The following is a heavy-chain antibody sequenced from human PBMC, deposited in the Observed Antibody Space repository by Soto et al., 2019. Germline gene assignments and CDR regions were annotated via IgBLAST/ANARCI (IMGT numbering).Heavy chain of an antibody. J-gene: IGHJ4*02. CDR2: IIPIFGTA. Sequence: SVKVSCKASGGTFSSYAISWVRQGPGQGLELMGGIIPIFGTANYAQKFQGTVTITADKSTSTAYMELSSLRSEDTAVYYCARALSGSYLTYLDYWGQGTMVTVSS. CDR3: ARALSGSYLTYLDY. CDR1: GGTFSSYA. V-gene: IGHV1-69*06. D-gene: IGHD1-26*01.